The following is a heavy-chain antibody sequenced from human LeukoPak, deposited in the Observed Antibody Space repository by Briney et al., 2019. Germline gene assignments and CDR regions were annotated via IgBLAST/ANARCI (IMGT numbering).Heavy chain of an antibody. J-gene: IGHJ4*02. CDR1: GGSFSGYY. V-gene: IGHV4-34*01. D-gene: IGHD6-13*01. Sequence: SETLSLTCAVYGGSFSGYYWSWIRQPPGKGLEWIGEINHSGSTNYNPSLKSRVTISVATSKNQFSLKLSSVTAADTAVYYCATVFATNDGSSKNFDYWGQGTLVTVSS. CDR3: ATVFATNDGSSKNFDY. CDR2: INHSGST.